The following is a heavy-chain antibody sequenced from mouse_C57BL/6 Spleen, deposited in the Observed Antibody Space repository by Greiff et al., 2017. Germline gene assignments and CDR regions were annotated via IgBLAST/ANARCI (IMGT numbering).Heavy chain of an antibody. CDR3: ARTGSAWFAY. D-gene: IGHD4-1*01. V-gene: IGHV1-72*01. J-gene: IGHJ3*01. CDR2: IDPNSGGN. CDR1: GYTFTSYW. Sequence: QVQLKQPGAELVKPGASVKLSCKASGYTFTSYWMHWVKQRPGRGLEWIGRIDPNSGGNKYNEKFKSKATLTVDKPSSPAYMQLSSLTYEDSAVYYCARTGSAWFAYWGQGTLVTVSA.